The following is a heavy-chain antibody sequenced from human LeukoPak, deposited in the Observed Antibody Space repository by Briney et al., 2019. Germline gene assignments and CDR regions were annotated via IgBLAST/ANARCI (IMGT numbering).Heavy chain of an antibody. J-gene: IGHJ6*03. CDR1: GYTFTGYY. CDR2: INPNSGVT. D-gene: IGHD3-9*01. CDR3: ARGDILTGYYSVYYYYMDV. V-gene: IGHV1-2*06. Sequence: ASVKVSXKASGYTFTGYYVHWVRQAPGQGLEWMGRINPNSGVTNYAQKFQGRVTMTRYTSISTAYMELSRLRSDDTAVYYCARGDILTGYYSVYYYYMDVWGKGTTVTVSS.